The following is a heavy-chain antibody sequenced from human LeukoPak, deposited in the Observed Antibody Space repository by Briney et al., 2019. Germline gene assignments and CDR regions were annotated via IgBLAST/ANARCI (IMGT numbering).Heavy chain of an antibody. CDR1: GFTFSSYA. Sequence: AGGSLRLSCAASGFTFSSYAMNWVRRAPGKGLERVSAITGSGGSTYYADSVKGRFTISRDNSKNTLYLQMNSLRAEDTAVYYCAKATLGYCSGVSCYPFDYWGQGILVTVSS. CDR3: AKATLGYCSGVSCYPFDY. V-gene: IGHV3-23*01. J-gene: IGHJ4*02. CDR2: ITGSGGST. D-gene: IGHD2-15*01.